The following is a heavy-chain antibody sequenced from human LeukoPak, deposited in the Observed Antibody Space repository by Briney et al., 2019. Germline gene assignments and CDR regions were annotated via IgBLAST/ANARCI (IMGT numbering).Heavy chain of an antibody. CDR1: TLSFSSYA. CDR3: AKIVRTAVAGTNC. Sequence: LTLSCALSTLSFSSYATSWVRHAPRKGLEWVSANSSSDDATYYAETVTGRFTISTDNSKNILMSQLNSLRAEDTAVDYCAKIVRTAVAGTNCWGQGTLVTVSS. D-gene: IGHD6-19*01. V-gene: IGHV3-23*01. CDR2: NSSSDDAT. J-gene: IGHJ4*02.